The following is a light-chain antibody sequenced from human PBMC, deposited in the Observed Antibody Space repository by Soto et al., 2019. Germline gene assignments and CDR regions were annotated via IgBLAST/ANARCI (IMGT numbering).Light chain of an antibody. CDR3: QQYDNLALT. CDR2: DAS. CDR1: QDISNY. J-gene: IGKJ4*01. V-gene: IGKV1-33*01. Sequence: DTQITQTPSSLSASVGDRVTITCQASQDISNYLNWYQQKPGKAPKLLIYDASNLETGVPSRFSGSGSGTDFTFTISSLQPEDIATYYCQQYDNLALTFGGGTKVDIK.